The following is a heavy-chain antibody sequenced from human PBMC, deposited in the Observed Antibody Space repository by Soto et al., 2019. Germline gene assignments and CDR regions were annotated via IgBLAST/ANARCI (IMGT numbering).Heavy chain of an antibody. CDR2: MTPGSGKT. J-gene: IGHJ5*02. Sequence: QVQLVQSGAAVKEPGDSVRVSCKASGYTFINFDISWVRQATGQGLEWMGWMTPGSGKTGYASKFQGRVSMTRDASTSTAHLELSSLTSEDTAVYYCARMASAGTLNWFDPWGQGTLVTVSS. CDR3: ARMASAGTLNWFDP. D-gene: IGHD6-13*01. CDR1: GYTFINFD. V-gene: IGHV1-8*01.